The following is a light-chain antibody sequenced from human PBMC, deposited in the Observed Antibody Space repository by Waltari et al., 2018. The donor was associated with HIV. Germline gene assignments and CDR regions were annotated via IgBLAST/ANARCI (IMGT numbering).Light chain of an antibody. J-gene: IGLJ3*02. V-gene: IGLV1-44*01. Sequence: QSVLTQPPSASGTPGQRVTISCSGSSSHIGSNTVNWYQQRTGTAPKLLIYSNNQRPSGVPDRFSGAKAGTSVSLAISGLQSEDYTDYYCAAWDDSLNGWVFGGGTKLTVL. CDR1: SSHIGSNT. CDR2: SNN. CDR3: AAWDDSLNGWV.